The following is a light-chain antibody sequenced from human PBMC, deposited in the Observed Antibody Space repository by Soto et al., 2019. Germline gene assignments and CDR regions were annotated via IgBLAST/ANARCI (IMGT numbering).Light chain of an antibody. CDR3: VAWDDSLNVFV. Sequence: QSVLTQPPSASGTPGQRVTISCSGSNSNIGSNHVLWYQHLPGTAPKLPIYNNNQRPSGVPDRFSGSKSGTSAPLAISGLQSGDEADYYCVAWDDSLNVFVFGSGTKVTVL. J-gene: IGLJ1*01. V-gene: IGLV1-44*01. CDR1: NSNIGSNH. CDR2: NNN.